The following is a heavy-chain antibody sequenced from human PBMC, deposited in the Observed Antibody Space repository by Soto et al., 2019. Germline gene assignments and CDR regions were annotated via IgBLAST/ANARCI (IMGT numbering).Heavy chain of an antibody. CDR1: GGTFSIYT. D-gene: IGHD3-22*01. V-gene: IGHV1-69*02. CDR3: ASRYDSRDY. J-gene: IGHJ4*02. CDR2: IIPILGLA. Sequence: QVQLVQSGAEVKKPGSSVKVSCKASGGTFSIYTISWVRQAPGQGLEWMGRIIPILGLANYAQKFQGRVTITADKSTSTAYMELSSLISEDTAVYYCASRYDSRDYWCQGTLVTVSS.